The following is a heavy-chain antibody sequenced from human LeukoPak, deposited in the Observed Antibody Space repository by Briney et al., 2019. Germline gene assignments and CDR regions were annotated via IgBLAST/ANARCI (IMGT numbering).Heavy chain of an antibody. CDR2: IYYSGST. J-gene: IGHJ3*02. CDR3: ARQDLLDI. V-gene: IGHV4-39*01. CDR1: GGSISSSSYY. Sequence: SETLSLTCTVSGGSISSSSYYWGWIRQPPGKGLEWIGSIYYSGSTYYNPSLKSRVAISVDTSKNQFSLKLSSVTAADTAVYYCARQDLLDIWGQGTMVTVCS.